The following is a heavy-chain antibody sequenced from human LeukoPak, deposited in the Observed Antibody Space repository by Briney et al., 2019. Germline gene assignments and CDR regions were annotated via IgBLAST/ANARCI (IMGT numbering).Heavy chain of an antibody. CDR3: AKNKDYYGSGSYYLNDY. D-gene: IGHD3-10*01. J-gene: IGHJ4*02. Sequence: GGSLRLSCAASGFTFSSYAMSWVRQAPGKGLEWVSAISGSGGSTYYADSVKGRFTISRDNSKNTLYLQMNSLRAEDTAVYYCAKNKDYYGSGSYYLNDYWGQGTLVTVSS. CDR1: GFTFSSYA. V-gene: IGHV3-23*01. CDR2: ISGSGGST.